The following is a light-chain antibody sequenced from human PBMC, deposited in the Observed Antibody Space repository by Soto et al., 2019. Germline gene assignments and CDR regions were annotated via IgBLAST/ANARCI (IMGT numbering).Light chain of an antibody. CDR3: CSCSGTSHRV. CDR2: DVT. Sequence: QSALTQPRSVSGTPGQSVTISCTGTSSDVGGYNYVSWYQQLPGTAPKLMIYDVTERPSGVPERFSGSKSGITASLTISGLEAEDEADYHCCSCSGTSHRVFGGGAKLA. CDR1: SSDVGGYNY. V-gene: IGLV2-11*01. J-gene: IGLJ3*02.